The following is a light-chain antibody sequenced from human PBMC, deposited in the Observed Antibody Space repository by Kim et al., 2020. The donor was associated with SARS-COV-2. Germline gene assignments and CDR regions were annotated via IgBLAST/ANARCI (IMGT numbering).Light chain of an antibody. CDR2: QDS. CDR1: KLGDKY. CDR3: QAWDSSTVV. V-gene: IGLV3-1*01. Sequence: VPPGQTASITCSGDKLGDKYACWYKQKPGQSPVLVIYQDSKRPSGIPERFSGSNSGNTATLTISGTQAMDEADYYCQAWDSSTVVFGGGTQLTVL. J-gene: IGLJ2*01.